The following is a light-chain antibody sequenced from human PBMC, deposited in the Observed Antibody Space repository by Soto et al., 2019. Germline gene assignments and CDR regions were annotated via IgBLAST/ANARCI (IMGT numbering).Light chain of an antibody. J-gene: IGKJ4*01. CDR3: QEYNSVPLT. V-gene: IGKV1-27*01. CDR2: AAS. Sequence: DLQMTQSPSSLSASVGDRVTITCRASQDITNYLAWYQQKPGKVPKVLIYAASTLQSGVPSRFSGGGSGTEFTLTITSLQSEDVATYYCQEYNSVPLTFGGGTKVEIK. CDR1: QDITNY.